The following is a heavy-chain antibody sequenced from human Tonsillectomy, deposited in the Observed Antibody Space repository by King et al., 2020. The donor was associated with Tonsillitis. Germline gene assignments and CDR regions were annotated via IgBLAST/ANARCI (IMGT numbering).Heavy chain of an antibody. J-gene: IGHJ4*02. CDR2: IFYSGST. V-gene: IGHV4-39*01. CDR1: GGSISSGDYY. D-gene: IGHD1-1*01. CDR3: ARLVRGYNDGRGFIDY. Sequence: QLQESGPGLVKPSETLSLTCAVSGGSISSGDYYWGWIRQPPGKGLEWIGSIFYSGSTYYNSSLKSRVTISVDTSKNQFSLKLSSVTAADMAVYYCARLVRGYNDGRGFIDYWGQGTLVTVSS.